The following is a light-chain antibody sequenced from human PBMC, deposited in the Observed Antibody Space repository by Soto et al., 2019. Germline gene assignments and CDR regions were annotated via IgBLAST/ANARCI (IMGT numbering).Light chain of an antibody. CDR2: DVS. V-gene: IGLV2-14*01. CDR1: SSDIGAYNY. CDR3: RSYTTTRTVV. Sequence: QSVLTQPASLSGSPGQSITISCTGSSSDIGAYNYVSWYQQFPGKAPKLMIHDVSNRPSGVSNRFSGSKSGNTASLTISGLQAEDEADYYCRSYTTTRTVVFGGGTQLTVL. J-gene: IGLJ3*02.